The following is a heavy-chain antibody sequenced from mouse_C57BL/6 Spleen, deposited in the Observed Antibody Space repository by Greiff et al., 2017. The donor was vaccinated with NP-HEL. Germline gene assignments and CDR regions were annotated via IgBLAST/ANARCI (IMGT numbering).Heavy chain of an antibody. CDR2: IRSKSNNYAT. Sequence: EVKLVESGGGLVQPKGSLKLSCAASGFSFNTYAMNWVRQAPGKGLEWVARIRSKSNNYATYYADSVKDRFTISRDDSESMLYLQMNNLKTEDTAMYYCVRHYYGSSGYFDVWGTGTTVTVSS. J-gene: IGHJ1*03. CDR1: GFSFNTYA. CDR3: VRHYYGSSGYFDV. V-gene: IGHV10-1*01. D-gene: IGHD1-1*01.